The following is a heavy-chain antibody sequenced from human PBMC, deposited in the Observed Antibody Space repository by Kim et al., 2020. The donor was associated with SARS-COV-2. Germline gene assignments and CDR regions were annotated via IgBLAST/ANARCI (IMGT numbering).Heavy chain of an antibody. CDR1: GGSISSYY. J-gene: IGHJ5*02. CDR2: IYYSGST. D-gene: IGHD2-2*01. CDR3: ARLALGYCSSTSCYAGFDP. Sequence: SETLSLTCTVSGGSISSYYWSWIRQPPGKGLEWIGYIYYSGSTNYNPSLKSRVTISVDTSKNQFSLQLSSVTAADTAMYYCARLALGYCSSTSCYAGFDPWGQGTLLTVSS. V-gene: IGHV4-59*01.